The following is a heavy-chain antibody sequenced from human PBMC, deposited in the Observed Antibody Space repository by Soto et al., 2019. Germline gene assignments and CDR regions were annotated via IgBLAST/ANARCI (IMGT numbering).Heavy chain of an antibody. D-gene: IGHD2-21*02. V-gene: IGHV1-24*01. Sequence: ASVKVSCKVSGYTRTELSMHWVRQAPGKGLEWMGGFDPEDGETIYAQKFQGRVTMTEDTSTDTAYMELSSLRSEDTAVYYCATASPLDGRCGGGCPECDYWGQGPLVAVSS. CDR3: ATASPLDGRCGGGCPECDY. J-gene: IGHJ4*02. CDR2: FDPEDGET. CDR1: GYTRTELS.